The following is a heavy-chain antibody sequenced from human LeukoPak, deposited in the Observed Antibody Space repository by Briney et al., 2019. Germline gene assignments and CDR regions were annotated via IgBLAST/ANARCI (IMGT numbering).Heavy chain of an antibody. D-gene: IGHD3-3*01. CDR2: FEPEDGAT. CDR3: MIDYFDWASSRSGNYF. J-gene: IGHJ4*02. Sequence: ASVKVSCKVSGYRLSAVSMHWVRQAPGKGLEGMGGFEPEDGATIYAERFQGRITMTEDTSTDTAYMDLSRLTSEDTAVYYCMIDYFDWASSRSGNYFWGQGTLVTVSS. CDR1: GYRLSAVS. V-gene: IGHV1-24*01.